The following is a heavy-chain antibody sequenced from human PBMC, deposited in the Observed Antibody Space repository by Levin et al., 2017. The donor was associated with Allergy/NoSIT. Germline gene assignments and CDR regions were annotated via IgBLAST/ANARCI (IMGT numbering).Heavy chain of an antibody. V-gene: IGHV3-30-3*01. Sequence: GGSLRLSCAASGFTFSNYAMHWVRQAPGKGREWVAVISYDGSGKYYADSVKGRFTISRDNSKNTLYLQVNSLKPEDTAVYYCAVQKSPGIVDATMGFDYWGQGTLVTVSS. J-gene: IGHJ4*02. CDR1: GFTFSNYA. D-gene: IGHD1-26*01. CDR2: ISYDGSGK. CDR3: AVQKSPGIVDATMGFDY.